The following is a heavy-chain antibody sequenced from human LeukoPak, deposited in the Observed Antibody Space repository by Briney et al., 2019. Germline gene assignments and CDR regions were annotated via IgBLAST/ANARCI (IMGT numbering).Heavy chain of an antibody. J-gene: IGHJ4*02. D-gene: IGHD1-26*01. Sequence: GGSLRLSCAASGFTFKLYWMHWVRHVPGKRPVWVSRINDDGSDTIYADSVRGRFTISRDDAKNTVYLQMNNLRAEDTAVYYCARDGPLSIVGAIAFDYCGQGTLVTVSS. CDR1: GFTFKLYW. V-gene: IGHV3-74*01. CDR2: INDDGSDT. CDR3: ARDGPLSIVGAIAFDY.